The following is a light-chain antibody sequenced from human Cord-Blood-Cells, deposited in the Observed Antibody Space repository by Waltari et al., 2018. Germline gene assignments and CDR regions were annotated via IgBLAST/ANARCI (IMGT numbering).Light chain of an antibody. CDR1: SSDVGGSNY. CDR3: SSYTRGSSVV. CDR2: AVS. V-gene: IGLV2-14*01. J-gene: IGLJ2*01. Sequence: QSALTQPASVSGSPGQSITISCTGTSSDVGGSNYVSWYQQHPGKAPKLMIYAVSNRPSGVSNRFSGSKSGNTASLTISGLQAEDEADYYCSSYTRGSSVVFGGGTKLTVL.